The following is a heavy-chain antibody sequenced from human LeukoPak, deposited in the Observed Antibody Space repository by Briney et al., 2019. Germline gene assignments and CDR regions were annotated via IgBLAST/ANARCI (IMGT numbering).Heavy chain of an antibody. CDR1: GGSISSYY. CDR3: ARGRSSMVRGYYYYYMDV. D-gene: IGHD3-10*01. Sequence: PSETLSLTCTVSGGSISSYYWSWIRQPAGKGLESIGHISTSGSTNYNPSLKSRVTMSVDTSKNQFSLKLSSVTAADTAVYYCARGRSSMVRGYYYYYMDVWGKGTTVTISS. CDR2: ISTSGST. J-gene: IGHJ6*03. V-gene: IGHV4-4*07.